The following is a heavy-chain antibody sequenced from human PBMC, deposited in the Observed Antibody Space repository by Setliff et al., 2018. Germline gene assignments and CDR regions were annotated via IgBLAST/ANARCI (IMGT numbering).Heavy chain of an antibody. CDR1: CGSISTYY. D-gene: IGHD6-19*01. CDR3: ARDTSSDWAAWFDP. J-gene: IGHJ5*02. Sequence: SETLSLTCTVSCGSISTYYWSWIRRPAGKGLEWIGRVFVSGSTNYNPSLKSRVTMSVDTSKNQFSLKLTSVTAADTAMYYCARDTSSDWAAWFDPWSQGSLVTVSS. CDR2: VFVSGST. V-gene: IGHV4-4*07.